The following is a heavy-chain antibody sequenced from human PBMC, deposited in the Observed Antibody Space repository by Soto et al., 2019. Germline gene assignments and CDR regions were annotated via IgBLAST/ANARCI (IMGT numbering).Heavy chain of an antibody. CDR1: GYTFTSYA. CDR2: INTNTGNP. V-gene: IGHV7-4-1*01. D-gene: IGHD6-13*01. Sequence: ASVKVSCKASGYTFTSYAMSWVRQAPGQGLEWMGWINTNTGNPTYAQGFTGRFVFSLDTSVSTAYLQICSLKAEDTAVYYCARDLGIAAAGTAFYYYYYGMDVWGQGTTVTVSS. CDR3: ARDLGIAAAGTAFYYYYYGMDV. J-gene: IGHJ6*02.